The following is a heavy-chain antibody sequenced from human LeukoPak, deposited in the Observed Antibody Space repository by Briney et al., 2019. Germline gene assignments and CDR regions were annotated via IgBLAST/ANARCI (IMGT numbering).Heavy chain of an antibody. CDR2: VDPEDGET. D-gene: IGHD3-22*01. CDR3: ATGGVNYDSGFDP. V-gene: IGHV1-69-2*01. J-gene: IGHJ5*02. Sequence: ASVKVSCKVSGYAFTDYYMHWVQQVPGKGLEWMGLVDPEDGETIYAEKFQGRVTITADTSTDTAYMELSSLRSEDTAVYYCATGGVNYDSGFDPWGQGTLVTVSS. CDR1: GYAFTDYY.